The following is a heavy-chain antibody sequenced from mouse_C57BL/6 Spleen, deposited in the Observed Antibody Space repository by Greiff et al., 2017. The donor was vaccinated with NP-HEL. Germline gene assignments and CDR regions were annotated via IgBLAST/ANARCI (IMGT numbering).Heavy chain of an antibody. D-gene: IGHD2-3*01. Sequence: EVMLVESGGGLVKPGGSLKLSCAASGFTFSSYAMSWVRQTPEKRLEWVATISDGGSYTYYPDNVKGRFTISRDNAKNNLYLQMSHLKSEDTAMYYCARFFYDGYSYFDYWGQGTTLTVSS. V-gene: IGHV5-4*03. J-gene: IGHJ2*01. CDR3: ARFFYDGYSYFDY. CDR2: ISDGGSYT. CDR1: GFTFSSYA.